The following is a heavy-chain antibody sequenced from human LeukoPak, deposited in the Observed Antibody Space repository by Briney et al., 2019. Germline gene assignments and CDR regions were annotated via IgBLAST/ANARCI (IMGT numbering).Heavy chain of an antibody. V-gene: IGHV1-69*13. CDR2: IIPIFATA. D-gene: IGHD6-6*01. CDR1: GGTFSSYA. Sequence: SVKVSCKASGGTFSSYAISWVRQAPGQGLEWMGGIIPIFATANYAQKFQGRVTITADEPTSTAYMELSSLRSEDTAVYYCARDRGGPSSSSPFDYWGQGTLVTVSS. J-gene: IGHJ4*02. CDR3: ARDRGGPSSSSPFDY.